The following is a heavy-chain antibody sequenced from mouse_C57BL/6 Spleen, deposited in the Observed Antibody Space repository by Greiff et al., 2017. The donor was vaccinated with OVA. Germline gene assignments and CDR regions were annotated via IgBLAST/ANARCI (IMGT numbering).Heavy chain of an antibody. CDR3: AGDDYDVGGYFDY. D-gene: IGHD2-4*01. V-gene: IGHV1-20*01. J-gene: IGHJ2*01. Sequence: VQLQQSGPELVKPGDSVKISCKASGYSFTGYFMNWVMQSHGKSLEWIGRINPYNGDTFYNQKFKGKATLTVDKSSSTAHMELRSLTSEDSAVYYCAGDDYDVGGYFDYWGQGTTLTVSS. CDR2: INPYNGDT. CDR1: GYSFTGYF.